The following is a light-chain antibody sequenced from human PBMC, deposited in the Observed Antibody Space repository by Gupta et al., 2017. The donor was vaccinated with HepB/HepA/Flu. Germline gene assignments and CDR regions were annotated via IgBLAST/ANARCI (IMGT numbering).Light chain of an antibody. CDR3: QQANSFPRT. J-gene: IGKJ1*01. V-gene: IGKV1-12*01. CDR2: AAS. Sequence: DIQITQSPSSVFASAGDRVTITCRASQGINSWLAWYQQKPGKAPKLLIYAASSLQSGVPSRFSGSGSGTDFTLTISSLQPEDFATYYCQQANSFPRTFGQGTKVEIK. CDR1: QGINSW.